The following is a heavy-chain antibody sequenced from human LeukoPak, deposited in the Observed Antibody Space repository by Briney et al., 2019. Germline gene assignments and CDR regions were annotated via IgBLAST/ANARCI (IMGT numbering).Heavy chain of an antibody. CDR3: ARDGGSSSKWFDP. V-gene: IGHV4-34*01. Sequence: SETLSLTCAVYGGSFSGYYWSWIRQPPGKGLEWIGEINHSGSTNYNPSLKSRVTISVDTSKNQFSLKLSSVTAADTAVYYCARDGGSSSKWFDPWGQGTLVTVSS. CDR1: GGSFSGYY. CDR2: INHSGST. D-gene: IGHD6-6*01. J-gene: IGHJ5*02.